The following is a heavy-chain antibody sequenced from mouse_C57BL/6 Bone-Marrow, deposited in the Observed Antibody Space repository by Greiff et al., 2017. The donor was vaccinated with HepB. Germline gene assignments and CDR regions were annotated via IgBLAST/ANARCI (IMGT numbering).Heavy chain of an antibody. CDR1: GYTFTSYW. J-gene: IGHJ2*01. Sequence: QVQLKQPGAELVMPGASVKLSCKASGYTFTSYWMHWVKQRPGQGLEWIGEIDPSDSYTNYNQKFKGKSTLTVDKSSSTAYMQLSSLTSEDSAVYYCARGPYYSNRYYFDYWGQGTTLTVSS. CDR2: IDPSDSYT. CDR3: ARGPYYSNRYYFDY. V-gene: IGHV1-69*01. D-gene: IGHD2-5*01.